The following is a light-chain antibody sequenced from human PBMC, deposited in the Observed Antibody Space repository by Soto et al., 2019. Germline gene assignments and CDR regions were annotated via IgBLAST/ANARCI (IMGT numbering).Light chain of an antibody. CDR2: ATS. J-gene: IGKJ1*01. Sequence: EIVLTQSPGTLSLSPGERATLSCRASQSISGSYLAWYQQKPGQPPRLIIYATSRRATGIPGRFSGSAAETDFTLTSSRLEPEDFAFYYCQHYSTSPSTFGQGTKVEIK. V-gene: IGKV3-20*01. CDR1: QSISGSY. CDR3: QHYSTSPST.